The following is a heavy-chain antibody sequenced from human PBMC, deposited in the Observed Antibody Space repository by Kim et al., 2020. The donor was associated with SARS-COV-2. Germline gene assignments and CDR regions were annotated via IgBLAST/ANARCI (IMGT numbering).Heavy chain of an antibody. V-gene: IGHV1-24*01. J-gene: IGHJ6*02. CDR3: ATLGTRPYYYGMDV. Sequence: ASVKVSCKVSGYTLTELSMHWVRQAPGKGLEWMGGFDPEDGETIYAQKFQGRVTMTEDTSTDTAYMELSSLRSEDTAVYYCATLGTRPYYYGMDVWGQGTTVTVSS. CDR1: GYTLTELS. CDR2: FDPEDGET. D-gene: IGHD7-27*01.